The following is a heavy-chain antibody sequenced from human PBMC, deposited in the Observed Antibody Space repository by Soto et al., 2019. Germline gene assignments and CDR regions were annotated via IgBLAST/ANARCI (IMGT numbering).Heavy chain of an antibody. CDR2: ISASTLTI. V-gene: IGHV3-48*02. Sequence: GGSLRLSCAASGFPFSTYSMSWVRQAPGKGLEWISYISASTLTIFYADSVKGRFTISRDTAQNSLYLQMNSLRDEDTAVYSCARAPQLVAPAATGFDSWGQGTLVTVSS. J-gene: IGHJ4*02. CDR1: GFPFSTYS. CDR3: ARAPQLVAPAATGFDS. D-gene: IGHD2-2*01.